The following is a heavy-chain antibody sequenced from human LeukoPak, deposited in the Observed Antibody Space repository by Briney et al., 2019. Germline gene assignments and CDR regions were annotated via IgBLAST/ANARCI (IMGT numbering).Heavy chain of an antibody. CDR3: ARGTGDPRLYYYYYGRDV. CDR1: GGTFSSYA. Sequence: SVKVSCKASGGTFSSYAISWVRQAPGQGLEWLGGIIPIFGTANYAQKFQGRVTITADESTSTAYMELSSLRSEDTAVYYCARGTGDPRLYYYYYGRDVWGQGPTATVPS. J-gene: IGHJ6*02. CDR2: IIPIFGTA. D-gene: IGHD7-27*01. V-gene: IGHV1-69*13.